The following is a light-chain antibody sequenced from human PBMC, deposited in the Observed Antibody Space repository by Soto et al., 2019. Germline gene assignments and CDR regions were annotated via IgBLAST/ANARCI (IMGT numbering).Light chain of an antibody. CDR2: GAS. CDR3: QQYGISPRT. V-gene: IGKV3-20*01. CDR1: QSVSSSQ. J-gene: IGKJ1*01. Sequence: EIVLTQSPATLSLSPGERATLSCRASQSVSSSQLAWYQQKPGRAPRLLIYGASNRATDIPDRFSGTGSGTDFTLTISRLEPEDSAVYYCQQYGISPRTFGQGTKVDIK.